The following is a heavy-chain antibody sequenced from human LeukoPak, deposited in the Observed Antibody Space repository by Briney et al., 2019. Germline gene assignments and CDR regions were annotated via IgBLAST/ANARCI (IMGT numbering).Heavy chain of an antibody. CDR2: IYYRGST. D-gene: IGHD3-22*01. Sequence: SETLSLTCTVPGGSLSSGSYYWSWIRQPPGKGLEWIGYIYYRGSTNYNPSLKSRVTISVDTSKNQFSLKLSSVTAADTAVYYCASYYYDSSGYPLDYWGRGTLVTVSS. V-gene: IGHV4-61*01. J-gene: IGHJ4*02. CDR1: GGSLSSGSYY. CDR3: ASYYYDSSGYPLDY.